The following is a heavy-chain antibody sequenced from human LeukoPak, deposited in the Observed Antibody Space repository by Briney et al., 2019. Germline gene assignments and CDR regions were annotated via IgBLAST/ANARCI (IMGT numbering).Heavy chain of an antibody. D-gene: IGHD3-10*01. J-gene: IGHJ5*02. CDR2: ISWNSGSI. V-gene: IGHV3-9*01. CDR1: GFTFDDYA. CDR3: AKGSYYGSGNWFDP. Sequence: PGRSLRLSCAASGFTFDDYAMPWVRQAPGKGLEWVSGISWNSGSIGYADSVKGRFTISRDNAKNSLYLQMNSLRAEDTALYYCAKGSYYGSGNWFDPWGQGTLVTVSS.